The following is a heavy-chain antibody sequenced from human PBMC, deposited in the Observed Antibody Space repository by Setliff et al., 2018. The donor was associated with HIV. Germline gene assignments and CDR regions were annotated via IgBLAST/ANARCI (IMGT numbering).Heavy chain of an antibody. J-gene: IGHJ5*02. V-gene: IGHV1-69*10. CDR2: IIPILGIA. D-gene: IGHD5-18*01. CDR1: GGTFSSYA. Sequence: SVKVSCKASGGTFSSYAISWVRQAPGQGLEWMGGIIPILGIANYAQKFQGRATITADKSTSTAYMELSSLRSEDTAVYYCARDPMSRGYARFDPWGQGTLVTVSS. CDR3: ARDPMSRGYARFDP.